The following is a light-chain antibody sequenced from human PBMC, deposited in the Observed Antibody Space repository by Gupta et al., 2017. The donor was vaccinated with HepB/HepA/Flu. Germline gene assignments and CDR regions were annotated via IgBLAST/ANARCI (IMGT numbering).Light chain of an antibody. V-gene: IGKV3-20*01. J-gene: IGKJ4*01. CDR3: QQDGSSLKT. CDR2: GAS. CDR1: QSVSSSY. Sequence: LTQPPATLSLSPGDSATLSCSASQSVSSSYLAWYQQNPGQAPRLLIYGASSRATGIPDRFSGSGSGTDFTLTISRLEPEDFAVYYCQQDGSSLKTFGGGTKVEIK.